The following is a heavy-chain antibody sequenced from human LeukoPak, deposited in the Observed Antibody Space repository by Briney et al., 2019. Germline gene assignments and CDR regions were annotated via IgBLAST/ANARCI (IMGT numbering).Heavy chain of an antibody. CDR2: IRGDGSDE. J-gene: IGHJ4*02. Sequence: GGSLRLSCAASGLTFSSYWMSWVRQAPGRGLEWVANIRGDGSDEYYMDSVKGRFTISRDNAKNSLYLQMNSLRAEDTAVYYCARWGPNTSGFDYWGQGTLVTVSP. CDR1: GLTFSSYW. CDR3: ARWGPNTSGFDY. D-gene: IGHD6-19*01. V-gene: IGHV3-7*05.